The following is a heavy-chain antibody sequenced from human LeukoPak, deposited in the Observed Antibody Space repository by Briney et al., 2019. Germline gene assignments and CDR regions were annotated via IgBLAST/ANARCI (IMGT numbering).Heavy chain of an antibody. CDR1: GFTFSSYG. J-gene: IGHJ4*02. V-gene: IGHV3-30*02. Sequence: GGSLRLSCAASGFTFSSYGIHWVRQAPGKGLEWVSFVRYDGSNKYYADSVKGRFTISRDSSKNTLYLQMNSLRAEDTAVYYCAKNNIAARLYYFDYWGQGTLVTVSS. CDR3: AKNNIAARLYYFDY. CDR2: VRYDGSNK. D-gene: IGHD6-6*01.